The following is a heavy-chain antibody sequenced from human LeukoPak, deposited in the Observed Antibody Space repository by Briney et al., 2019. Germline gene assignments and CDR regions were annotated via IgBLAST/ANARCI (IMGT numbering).Heavy chain of an antibody. Sequence: PSQTLSLTCTVSGGSINSGAFYWSWIRQHPGKGLEWIGYIYYSGSTYYNPSLKSRVTMSVDTSKNQFSLKLSSVTAADTAVYFCARDRCGGADCANWFDPWGQGTLVIVSS. CDR3: ARDRCGGADCANWFDP. J-gene: IGHJ5*02. V-gene: IGHV4-31*03. D-gene: IGHD2-21*02. CDR2: IYYSGST. CDR1: GGSINSGAFY.